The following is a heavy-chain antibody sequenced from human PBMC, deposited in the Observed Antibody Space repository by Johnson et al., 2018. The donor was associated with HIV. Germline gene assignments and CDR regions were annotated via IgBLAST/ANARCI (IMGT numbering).Heavy chain of an antibody. CDR1: GFTFDDYG. J-gene: IGHJ3*02. Sequence: VQLVESGGGLVKPGGSLRLSCAASGFTFDDYGMSWVRQAPGKGLEWVSGINWNGGSTGYADSVTGRFTISRDNAKNSLYLQINSLRAEDTALYCCARGSGSYYSNAFDIWGQGTMVTVSS. CDR2: INWNGGST. V-gene: IGHV3-20*04. CDR3: ARGSGSYYSNAFDI. D-gene: IGHD1-26*01.